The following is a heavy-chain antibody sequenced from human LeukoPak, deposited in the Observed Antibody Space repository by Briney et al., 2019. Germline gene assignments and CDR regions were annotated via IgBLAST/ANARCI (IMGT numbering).Heavy chain of an antibody. J-gene: IGHJ4*02. Sequence: GGSLRLSCAASGFTFNYAWMSWVRQAPGKGLEWVSAISGSGGSTYYADSVKGRFTVSRDNSKNTLHLQMNSLRAEDTAVYYCAKGEGTYSGSYSYFDYWGQGTLVTVSS. CDR1: GFTFNYAW. CDR3: AKGEGTYSGSYSYFDY. D-gene: IGHD1-26*01. V-gene: IGHV3-23*01. CDR2: ISGSGGST.